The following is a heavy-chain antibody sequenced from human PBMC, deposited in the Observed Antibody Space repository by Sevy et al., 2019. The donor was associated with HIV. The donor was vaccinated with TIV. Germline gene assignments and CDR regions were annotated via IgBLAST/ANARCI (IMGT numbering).Heavy chain of an antibody. D-gene: IGHD2-15*01. V-gene: IGHV4-39*01. CDR2: IYYSGST. CDR3: ATRDCSGGSCYGYYFDN. CDR1: GGSISSSSYY. J-gene: IGHJ4*02. Sequence: SETLSLTCTVSGGSISSSSYYWGWIRQPPGKGLEWIGRIYYSGSTYYNPSLKSRVTISVDTSKNQFSLKLSSVTAADTAVYYCATRDCSGGSCYGYYFDNWGQGTLVTVSS.